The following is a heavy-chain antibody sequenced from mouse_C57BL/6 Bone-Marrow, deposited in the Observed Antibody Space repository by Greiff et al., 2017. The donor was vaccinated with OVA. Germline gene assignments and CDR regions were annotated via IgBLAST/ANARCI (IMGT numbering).Heavy chain of an antibody. J-gene: IGHJ4*01. CDR1: EYEFPSHD. D-gene: IGHD1-1*01. CDR2: INSDGGST. V-gene: IGHV5-2*01. Sequence: EVQGVESGGGLVQPGESLKLSCESNEYEFPSHDMSWVRKTPEERLELVAAINSDGGSTYYPDTMERRFIISRDNTKKTLYLQMSSLRSEDTALYYCARHGHFYYGSRLYYAMDYWGQGTSVTVSS. CDR3: ARHGHFYYGSRLYYAMDY.